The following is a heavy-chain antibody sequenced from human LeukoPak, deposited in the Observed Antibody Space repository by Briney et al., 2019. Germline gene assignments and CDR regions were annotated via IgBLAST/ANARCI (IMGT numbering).Heavy chain of an antibody. V-gene: IGHV3-66*01. CDR1: GFTVSSNY. CDR3: ANTYYDFWSGFDY. J-gene: IGHJ4*02. D-gene: IGHD3-3*01. Sequence: GGSLRLSCTASGFTVSSNYMSWVRQAPGKGLEWVSIIYDNGRTYYADSVKGRFTISRDNSKNTLYLQMNSLRAEDTTVYYCANTYYDFWSGFDYWGQGTLVTVSS. CDR2: IYDNGRT.